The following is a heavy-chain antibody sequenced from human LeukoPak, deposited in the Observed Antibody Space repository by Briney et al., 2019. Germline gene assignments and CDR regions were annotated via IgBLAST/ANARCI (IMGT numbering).Heavy chain of an antibody. CDR2: ISAYNGNT. CDR1: GYSFILHG. CDR3: ARGPLVLRSFDY. V-gene: IGHV1-18*01. D-gene: IGHD3-10*01. Sequence: ASVRVSCKASGYSFILHGISWVRQAPGQGLEWMGWISAYNGNTNYAQKLQGRVTMTTDTSTSTAYMELRSLRSDDTAVYYCARGPLVLRSFDYWGQGTLVTVSS. J-gene: IGHJ4*02.